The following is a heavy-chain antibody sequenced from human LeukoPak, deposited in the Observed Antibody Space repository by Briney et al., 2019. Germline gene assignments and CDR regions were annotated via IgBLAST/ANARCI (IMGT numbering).Heavy chain of an antibody. CDR3: ARLAWAAAGEIDY. CDR2: IYYSGST. D-gene: IGHD6-13*01. V-gene: IGHV4-39*07. CDR1: GGSISSSSYY. J-gene: IGHJ4*01. Sequence: SETLSLTCTVSGGSISSSSYYWGWIRQPPGKGLEWIGSIYYSGSTYYNPSLKSRVTISVDTSKNQFSLKLSSVTAADTAVYYCARLAWAAAGEIDYWGHGTLVTVSS.